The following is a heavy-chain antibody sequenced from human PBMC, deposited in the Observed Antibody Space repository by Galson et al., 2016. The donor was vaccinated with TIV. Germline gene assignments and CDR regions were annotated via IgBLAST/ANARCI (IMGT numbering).Heavy chain of an antibody. D-gene: IGHD3-10*01. CDR1: GGSFSSHS. Sequence: SVKVSCKASGGSFSSHSINWVRQAPGQGLEWMGWISAYNGHTNYAEKVQVRVTLTTDTSTSTAYMEVRSLRSDDTAVYYCARDAGTLLEGRFFDYWGQGTVVTVSS. V-gene: IGHV1-18*01. CDR3: ARDAGTLLEGRFFDY. J-gene: IGHJ4*02. CDR2: ISAYNGHT.